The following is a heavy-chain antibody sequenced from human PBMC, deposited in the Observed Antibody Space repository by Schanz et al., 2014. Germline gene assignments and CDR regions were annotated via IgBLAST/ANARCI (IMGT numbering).Heavy chain of an antibody. D-gene: IGHD3-10*01. CDR3: AKDQGSYGSGSYSYFDY. Sequence: EVQLLESGGGLVQPGGSLRLSCATSGFTFITYTMNWVRQTPGKGLEWVSFISSSGTSIYYADSVKGRFTISRDTSKNTLYLQMNSLRAEDTAVYYCAKDQGSYGSGSYSYFDYWGQGTLVTVSS. V-gene: IGHV3-48*01. CDR1: GFTFITYT. CDR2: ISSSGTSI. J-gene: IGHJ4*02.